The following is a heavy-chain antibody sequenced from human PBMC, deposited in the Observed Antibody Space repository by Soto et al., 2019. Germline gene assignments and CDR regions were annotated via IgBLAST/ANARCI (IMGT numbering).Heavy chain of an antibody. CDR1: GFTFSSYG. Sequence: GGSLRLSCAASGFTFSSYGMHWVRQAPGKGLEWVAVIWYDGSNKYYADSVKGRFTISRDNSKNTLYLQMNSLRAEDTAVYYCARDRLRGLERRRGHYYGMDVWGQGTTVTVSS. D-gene: IGHD1-1*01. V-gene: IGHV3-33*01. J-gene: IGHJ6*02. CDR3: ARDRLRGLERRRGHYYGMDV. CDR2: IWYDGSNK.